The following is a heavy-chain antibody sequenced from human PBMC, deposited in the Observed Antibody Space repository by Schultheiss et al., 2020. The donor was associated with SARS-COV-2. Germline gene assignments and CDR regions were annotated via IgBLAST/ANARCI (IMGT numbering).Heavy chain of an antibody. CDR2: INSDGSAS. CDR3: ARERAEQHLPFSWGPIPHPTTSFDP. V-gene: IGHV3-74*01. Sequence: GASLKISCAASGFTFRNYWMHWVRQIPGKGLVWVSRINSDGSASSYADSVQGRFTVSRDNAGNTFYLQMNNLRVEDTAIYYCARERAEQHLPFSWGPIPHPTTSFDPWGQGALVTVSS. D-gene: IGHD6-13*01. J-gene: IGHJ5*02. CDR1: GFTFRNYW.